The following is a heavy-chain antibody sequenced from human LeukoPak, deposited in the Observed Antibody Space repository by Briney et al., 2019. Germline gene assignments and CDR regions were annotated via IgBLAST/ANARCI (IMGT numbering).Heavy chain of an antibody. V-gene: IGHV4-61*08. CDR3: ARGQYDYVWGSYSIGYFDY. J-gene: IGHJ4*02. Sequence: SETLSLTCTVSGGSVSSADYYWSWIRHPPGKALEWIGYIYHTGSNNYKYSLKSRVTISLDTSKNRFSLRLTSVTAADTAVYYCARGQYDYVWGSYSIGYFDYWGQGTLVTVSS. CDR2: IYHTGSN. CDR1: GGSVSSADYY. D-gene: IGHD3-16*01.